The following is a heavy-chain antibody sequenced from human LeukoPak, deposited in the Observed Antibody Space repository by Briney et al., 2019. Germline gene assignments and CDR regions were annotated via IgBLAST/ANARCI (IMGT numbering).Heavy chain of an antibody. CDR3: ARCRDGYNSDY. D-gene: IGHD5-24*01. CDR1: GGSISSSSYY. V-gene: IGHV4-39*01. CDR2: IYYSGST. Sequence: PSETLSLTXTVSGGSISSSSYYWGWIRQPPGKGLEWIGSIYYSGSTYYNPSLKSRVTISVDTSKNQFSLKLSSVTAADTAVYYCARCRDGYNSDYWGQGTLVTVSS. J-gene: IGHJ4*02.